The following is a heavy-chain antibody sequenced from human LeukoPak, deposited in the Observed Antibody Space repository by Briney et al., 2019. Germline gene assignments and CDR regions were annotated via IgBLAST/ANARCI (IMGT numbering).Heavy chain of an antibody. CDR1: GYTFTSYD. J-gene: IGHJ4*02. CDR3: ARGRAAAGDFDY. V-gene: IGHV1-8*01. CDR2: MNPNSGNT. D-gene: IGHD6-13*01. Sequence: GASVKVSCKASGYTFTSYDINWVRQATGQGLEWMGWMNPNSGNTGYAQKFQGRVTMTRNTSISTAYMELSSLRSEDTAVYYCARGRAAAGDFDYWGQGTLVTVSS.